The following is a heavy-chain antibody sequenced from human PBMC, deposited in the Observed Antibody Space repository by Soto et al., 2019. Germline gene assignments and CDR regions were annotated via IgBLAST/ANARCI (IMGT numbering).Heavy chain of an antibody. CDR1: GGTFSSYA. Sequence: QVQLVQFGAEVKKPGSSVKVSCKASGGTFSSYAISWVRQAPGQGLEWMGGIIPIFATANYAQKFQGRVMITVDESTSTAYMEQSSLRSEDTAVYYCARSVSFRYQLLKRGMDVWGQGTTVTVSS. CDR3: ARSVSFRYQLLKRGMDV. D-gene: IGHD2-2*01. V-gene: IGHV1-69*01. CDR2: IIPIFATA. J-gene: IGHJ6*02.